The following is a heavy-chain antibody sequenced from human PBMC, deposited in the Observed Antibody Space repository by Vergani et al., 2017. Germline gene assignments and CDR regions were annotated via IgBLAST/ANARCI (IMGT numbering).Heavy chain of an antibody. V-gene: IGHV3-7*03. CDR1: GFTFSSYW. Sequence: EVQLVESGGGLVQPGGSLRLSCAASGFTFSSYWMSWVRQGPGKGLEWVANIKQDGSEKYYVDSVKGRFTISRDNAKNSLYLQMNSLRAEDTAVYYCAREVHYYGSGSYRAWGQGTLVTVSS. CDR3: AREVHYYGSGSYRA. D-gene: IGHD3-10*01. CDR2: IKQDGSEK. J-gene: IGHJ5*02.